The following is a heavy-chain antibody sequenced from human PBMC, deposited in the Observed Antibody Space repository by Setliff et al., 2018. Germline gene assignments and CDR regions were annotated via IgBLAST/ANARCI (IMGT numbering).Heavy chain of an antibody. Sequence: SETLSLTCTVSGASIRGGSGGSFYWAWIRQPPGKGLEWIGSVLYSGTTFYNPSLKSPVTISVDTSNNQSSLNLKSVTAADTAVYFCARTGTYRYFDFWGQGTQVTVSS. CDR3: ARTGTYRYFDF. V-gene: IGHV4-39*01. CDR2: VLYSGTT. J-gene: IGHJ4*02. CDR1: GASIRGGSGGSFY. D-gene: IGHD1-1*01.